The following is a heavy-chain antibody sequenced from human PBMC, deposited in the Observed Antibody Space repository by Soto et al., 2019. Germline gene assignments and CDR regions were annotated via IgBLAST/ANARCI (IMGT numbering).Heavy chain of an antibody. Sequence: PGGSLRLSCAASGFTFSSYAMHWVRQAPGKGLEWVAVISYDGSNKYYADSVKGRFTISRDNSKNTLYLQMNSLRAEDTAVYYCARDPNIVLVPAALRSYYYYYGMDVWGQGTTVTSP. CDR2: ISYDGSNK. D-gene: IGHD2-2*01. J-gene: IGHJ6*02. V-gene: IGHV3-30-3*01. CDR3: ARDPNIVLVPAALRSYYYYYGMDV. CDR1: GFTFSSYA.